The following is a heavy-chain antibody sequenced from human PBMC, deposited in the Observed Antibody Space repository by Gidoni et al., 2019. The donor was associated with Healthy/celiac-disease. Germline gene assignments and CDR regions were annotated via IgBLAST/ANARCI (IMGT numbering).Heavy chain of an antibody. CDR1: GFTFRSYA. D-gene: IGHD1-20*01. Sequence: EVQLLESGGGLVQPGGSLRLSCAASGFTFRSYAMSWVRQAPGKGLEWVAAISGSGGSTYYADSVKGRFTISRDNSKNTLYLQMNSLRAEDTAVYYCAKQYNWNDVGSFDYWGQGTLVTVSS. V-gene: IGHV3-23*01. CDR2: ISGSGGST. J-gene: IGHJ4*02. CDR3: AKQYNWNDVGSFDY.